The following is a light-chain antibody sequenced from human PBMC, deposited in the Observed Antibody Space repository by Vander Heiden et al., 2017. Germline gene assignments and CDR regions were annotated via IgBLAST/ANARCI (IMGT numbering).Light chain of an antibody. J-gene: IGKJ4*01. CDR2: DAS. Sequence: EIVLTQSPATLSLSPGERATLPCRASQSVSSYLGWYQQKPGQSPRLLIYDASNRTTGIPARFSGSGSGTDFTLTISSLEPEDFAVYYCQQRSNWPTFGGGTKVEIK. V-gene: IGKV3-11*01. CDR3: QQRSNWPT. CDR1: QSVSSY.